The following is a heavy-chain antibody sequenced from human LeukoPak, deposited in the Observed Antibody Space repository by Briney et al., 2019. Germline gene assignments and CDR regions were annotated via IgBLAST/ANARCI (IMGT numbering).Heavy chain of an antibody. Sequence: PSETLSLTCSVSGGSMSRYYWSWIRQPPGKGLEWIGYIYYSGSTNYNPSLKSRVTISVDTSKKEFSLKLSSVTAADTAVYFCARLEYSSGWYVYWGQGTLVTVSS. J-gene: IGHJ4*02. V-gene: IGHV4-59*01. D-gene: IGHD6-19*01. CDR3: ARLEYSSGWYVY. CDR1: GGSMSRYY. CDR2: IYYSGST.